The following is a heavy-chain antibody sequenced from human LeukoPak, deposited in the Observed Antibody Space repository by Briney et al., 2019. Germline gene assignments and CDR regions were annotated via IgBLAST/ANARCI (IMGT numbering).Heavy chain of an antibody. J-gene: IGHJ6*02. D-gene: IGHD3-3*01. CDR2: ISYDGSNK. V-gene: IGHV3-30-3*01. CDR1: GFTFSSYA. Sequence: PGGSLRLSCAASGFTFSSYAMHWVRQAPGKGLEWVAVISYDGSNKYYAGSVKGRFTISRDNSKNTLYLQMNSLRAEDTAVYYCARDQYYDFWSGLYYYYYGMDVWGQGTTVTVSS. CDR3: ARDQYYDFWSGLYYYYYGMDV.